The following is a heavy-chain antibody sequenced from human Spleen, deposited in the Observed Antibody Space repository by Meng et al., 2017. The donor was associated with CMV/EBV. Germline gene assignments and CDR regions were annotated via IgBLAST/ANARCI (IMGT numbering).Heavy chain of an antibody. CDR3: ARTPGPFFDY. CDR1: GFSFDDYA. CDR2: ISWKSGSM. J-gene: IGHJ4*02. Sequence: GGSLRLSCAASGFSFDDYAMHWVRQAPGKGLEWVSGISWKSGSMGYADSVKGRFTISRDNSKNTLYLQMNSLTAEDTAVYYCARTPGPFFDYWGQGTLVTVSS. V-gene: IGHV3-9*01.